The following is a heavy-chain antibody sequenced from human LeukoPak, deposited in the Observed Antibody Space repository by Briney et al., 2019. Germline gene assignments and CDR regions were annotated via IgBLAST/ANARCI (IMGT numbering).Heavy chain of an antibody. Sequence: GGSLRLSCAASGFTFSSYAMSWVRQAPGKGLEWVSTMSGSGDSTYYADSVKGRFTISRDNSRNTLYLQMNSLRAEDTAVHYCAKTGAAPRDYYYGMDVWGQGTTVTVSS. J-gene: IGHJ6*02. CDR3: AKTGAAPRDYYYGMDV. V-gene: IGHV3-23*01. D-gene: IGHD6-13*01. CDR2: MSGSGDST. CDR1: GFTFSSYA.